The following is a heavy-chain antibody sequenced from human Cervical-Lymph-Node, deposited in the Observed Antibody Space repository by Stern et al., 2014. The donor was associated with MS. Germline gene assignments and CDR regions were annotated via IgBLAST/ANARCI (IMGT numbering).Heavy chain of an antibody. CDR3: AKGGSGSYLD. Sequence: VQLEESGGGVVQPGRSLRLSCAASGFVFRRYELHWVRQAPGKGLEWLALISYYGRDKYYTDSVKGRFTVSRDKSNNTVDLEMNSLRLEDTAVYYCAKGGSGSYLDWGQGSLVTVSS. CDR1: GFVFRRYE. V-gene: IGHV3-30*04. D-gene: IGHD1-26*01. J-gene: IGHJ4*02. CDR2: ISYYGRDK.